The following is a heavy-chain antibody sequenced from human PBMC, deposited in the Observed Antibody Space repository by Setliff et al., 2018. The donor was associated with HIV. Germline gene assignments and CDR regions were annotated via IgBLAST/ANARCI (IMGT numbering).Heavy chain of an antibody. CDR2: MNPNSGNT. CDR3: ARDRLGVGAWYYGSGSGDY. CDR1: GYTSTSYD. J-gene: IGHJ4*02. V-gene: IGHV1-8*01. Sequence: GASVKVSCKASGYTSTSYDINWVRQATGQGLEWMGWMNPNSGNTGYAQKFQGRVTMTRNTSISTAYMELSGLRSEDTAVYYCARDRLGVGAWYYGSGSGDYWGQGTLVTVSS. D-gene: IGHD3-10*01.